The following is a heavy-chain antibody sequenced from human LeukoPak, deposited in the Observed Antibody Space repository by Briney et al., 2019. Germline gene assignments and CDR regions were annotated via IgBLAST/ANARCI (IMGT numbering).Heavy chain of an antibody. Sequence: GESLKISCKGSGYSFTSYWISWVRQTPGKGLEWMGRIDPSDSYTNYSPSFQGHVTISVDKSISTAYLQWSSLKASDTAMYYCARGDVAWLRGFDAFDIWGQGTMVTVSS. V-gene: IGHV5-10-1*01. D-gene: IGHD5-12*01. CDR2: IDPSDSYT. J-gene: IGHJ3*02. CDR3: ARGDVAWLRGFDAFDI. CDR1: GYSFTSYW.